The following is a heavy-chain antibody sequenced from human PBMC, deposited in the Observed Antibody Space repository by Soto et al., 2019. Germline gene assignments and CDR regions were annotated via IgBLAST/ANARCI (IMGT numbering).Heavy chain of an antibody. Sequence: QVQLQQWGAGLLKPSETLSLTCAVYGGSFSGYYWSWIRQPPGKGLEWIGEINHSGSTNYNPSLTSRVTISVDTSKNQFSLKLSSVTAADTAVYYCARPGDSSGYYFLRTWGQGTLVTVSS. CDR2: INHSGST. J-gene: IGHJ5*02. V-gene: IGHV4-34*01. CDR1: GGSFSGYY. CDR3: ARPGDSSGYYFLRT. D-gene: IGHD3-22*01.